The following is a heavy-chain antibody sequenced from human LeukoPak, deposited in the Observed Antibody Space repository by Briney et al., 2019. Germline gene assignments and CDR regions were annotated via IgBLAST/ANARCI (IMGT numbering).Heavy chain of an antibody. V-gene: IGHV4-59*01. D-gene: IGHD5-18*01. Sequence: PSETLSLTCTVSGGSISSYYWSWIRQPPGKGLEWIGYIYYSGSTNYNPSLKSRVTISVDTSKNQFSLKLSSVTAADTAVYYCARERYSYGHFDYWGQGTLVTVSS. CDR3: ARERYSYGHFDY. CDR1: GGSISSYY. CDR2: IYYSGST. J-gene: IGHJ4*02.